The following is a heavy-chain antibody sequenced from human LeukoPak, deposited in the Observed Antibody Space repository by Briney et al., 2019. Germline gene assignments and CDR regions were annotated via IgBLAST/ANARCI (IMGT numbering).Heavy chain of an antibody. CDR1: GGTFSSYA. J-gene: IGHJ6*03. Sequence: SVKVSCKASGGTFSSYAISWVRQAPGQGLEWMGGIIPIFGTANYAQKFQGRVTITADESTSTAHMELSSLRSEDTAVYYCARGSYSSGWTYYYYYYMDVWGKGTTATVSS. CDR2: IIPIFGTA. CDR3: ARGSYSSGWTYYYYYYMDV. V-gene: IGHV1-69*01. D-gene: IGHD6-19*01.